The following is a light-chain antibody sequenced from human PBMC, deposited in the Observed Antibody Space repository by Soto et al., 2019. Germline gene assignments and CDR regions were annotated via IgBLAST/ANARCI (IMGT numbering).Light chain of an antibody. CDR1: SSDVGGYDY. CDR2: EVS. V-gene: IGLV2-14*01. CDR3: SSYSIRTAYL. Sequence: QSVLTQPASVSGSPGQSITISCTGTSSDVGGYDYVSWYQLHPGKAPKLMVFEVSNRPSGVSYRFSGSKSGNTAPLTISGLQAEDEGDYFCSSYSIRTAYLFGTGTKVT. J-gene: IGLJ1*01.